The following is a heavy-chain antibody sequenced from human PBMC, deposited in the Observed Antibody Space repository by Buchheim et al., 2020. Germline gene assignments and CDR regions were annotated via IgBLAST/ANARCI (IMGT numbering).Heavy chain of an antibody. D-gene: IGHD3-22*01. J-gene: IGHJ4*02. V-gene: IGHV4-4*02. CDR2: IYHSGST. Sequence: QVQLQESGPGLVKPSGTLSLNCAVSVGSISSGNWWSWVRQPPGKGLEWIGAIYHSGSTNYNPSYKSRVTISLDKSKNQFSLKLSSVTAADTAVYYCARYNYHDSSGYLDYWGQGTL. CDR3: ARYNYHDSSGYLDY. CDR1: VGSISSGNW.